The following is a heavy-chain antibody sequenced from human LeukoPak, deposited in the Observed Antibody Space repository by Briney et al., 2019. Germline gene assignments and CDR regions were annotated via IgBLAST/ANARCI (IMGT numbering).Heavy chain of an antibody. D-gene: IGHD4-11*01. J-gene: IGHJ4*02. V-gene: IGHV1-69*05. Sequence: ASVEVSCKASGGTFSSYAISWVRQAPGQGLEWMGGIIPIFGTANYAQKFQGRVTITTDESTSTAYMELSSLRSEDTAVYYCARDRSVDSNELDYWGQGTLVTVSS. CDR1: GGTFSSYA. CDR2: IIPIFGTA. CDR3: ARDRSVDSNELDY.